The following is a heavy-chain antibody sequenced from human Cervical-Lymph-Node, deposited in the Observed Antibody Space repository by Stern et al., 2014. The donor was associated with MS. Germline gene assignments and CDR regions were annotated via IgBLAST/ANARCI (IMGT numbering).Heavy chain of an antibody. CDR3: ASDSSGYYLSFDY. Sequence: QVQLQESGPGLVKPSETLSLTCTVSGGSVSSGSYYWSWIRQPPGKGLGWIGYIYYSGSTNYNPSLKSRVTISVDTSKNQFSLKLSSVTAADTAVYYCASDSSGYYLSFDYWGQGTLVTVSS. D-gene: IGHD3-22*01. V-gene: IGHV4-61*01. CDR2: IYYSGST. J-gene: IGHJ4*02. CDR1: GGSVSSGSYY.